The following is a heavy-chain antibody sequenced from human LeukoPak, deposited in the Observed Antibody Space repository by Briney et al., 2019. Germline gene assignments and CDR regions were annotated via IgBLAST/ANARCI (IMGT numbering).Heavy chain of an antibody. CDR1: GFTFDDYG. J-gene: IGHJ5*02. Sequence: GGSLRLSCAASGFTFDDYGMSWVRQAPGKGLEWVSGINWNGGSTGYADSVRGRFTISRDNAKNSLYLQMNSLRVDDTAIYYCARDLTRFDAWGQGILVTVSS. CDR3: ARDLTRFDA. CDR2: INWNGGST. V-gene: IGHV3-20*04. D-gene: IGHD3-10*01.